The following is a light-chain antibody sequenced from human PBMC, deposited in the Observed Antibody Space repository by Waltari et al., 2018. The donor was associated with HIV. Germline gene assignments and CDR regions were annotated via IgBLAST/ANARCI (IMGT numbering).Light chain of an antibody. CDR2: GAS. CDR1: QSVSSN. J-gene: IGKJ5*01. CDR3: QQYYDWPS. Sequence: EIVMTQSPATLSVSPGDRATLSCRASQSVSSNLAWYLQKPGQAPRLLVSGASTRATGIPARFSGSGSGTEFTLTISSLQSEDFAVYYCQQYYDWPSFGQGTRLEIK. V-gene: IGKV3-15*01.